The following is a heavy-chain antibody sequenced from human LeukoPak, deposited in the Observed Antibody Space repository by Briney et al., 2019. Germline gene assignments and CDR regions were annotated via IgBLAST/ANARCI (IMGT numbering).Heavy chain of an antibody. J-gene: IGHJ4*02. CDR1: GFTFGGYG. CDR3: PRYNNDYFHY. V-gene: IGHV3-33*01. D-gene: IGHD1-14*01. Sequence: GGSLRLSCAGSGFTFGGYGMHWFRQTPGTGREWVAVKGRFSISRDNSKNTMYGQMDELRAEDRAVYYCPRYNNDYFHYWGEGPLVTVSS.